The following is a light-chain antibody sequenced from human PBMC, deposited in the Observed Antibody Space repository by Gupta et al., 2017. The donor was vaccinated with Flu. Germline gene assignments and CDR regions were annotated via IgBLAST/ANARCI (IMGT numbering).Light chain of an antibody. CDR1: QFIGNH. CDR3: LQPKTFPRT. J-gene: IGKJ2*01. V-gene: IGKV1-9*01. CDR2: EAS. Sequence: DIQLTQSPSFLSASVGDRITFTCRASQFIGNHLAWFQQKPGRAPDLLIYEASTLQSGAPSRFSGSGSGTEFTLTVDSLQPEDVAIYYCLQPKTFPRTFGQGT.